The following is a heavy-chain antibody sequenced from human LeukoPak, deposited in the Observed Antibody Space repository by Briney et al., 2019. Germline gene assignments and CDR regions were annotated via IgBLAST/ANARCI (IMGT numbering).Heavy chain of an antibody. Sequence: QPGGSLRLSCAASGFTFSSYGMHWVRQAPGKGLEWVAVIWYDGSNKYYADSVKGRFTISRDNSKNTLYLQMNSLRAEDTAVYYCARDLGYYDSSGHYYYNYYYYGMDVWGQGTTVTVSS. D-gene: IGHD3-22*01. CDR3: ARDLGYYDSSGHYYYNYYYYGMDV. J-gene: IGHJ6*02. CDR2: IWYDGSNK. V-gene: IGHV3-33*01. CDR1: GFTFSSYG.